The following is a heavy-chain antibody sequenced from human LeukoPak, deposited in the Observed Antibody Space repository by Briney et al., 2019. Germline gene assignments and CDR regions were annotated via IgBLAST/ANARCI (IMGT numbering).Heavy chain of an antibody. CDR1: GGSISSYY. Sequence: PSETLSLTCTVSGGSISSYYWSWIRQPPGRGLEWIGYIYYGRTTNYNPSLKSRVAISVDKSKNQFSLKLSSVTAADTAVYYCARHGNYYDTSQSDPWGQGTLVTVSS. V-gene: IGHV4-59*08. D-gene: IGHD3-22*01. CDR3: ARHGNYYDTSQSDP. J-gene: IGHJ5*02. CDR2: IYYGRTT.